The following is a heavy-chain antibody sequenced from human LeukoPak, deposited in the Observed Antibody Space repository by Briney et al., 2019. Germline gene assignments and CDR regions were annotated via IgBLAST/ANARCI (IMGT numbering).Heavy chain of an antibody. CDR1: GGSISSYY. Sequence: PSETQSLTCTVSGGSISSYYWSRIRQPPGKGLEWIGYIYYSGSTNYNPSLKSRVTISVDTSKNQFSLKLSSVTAADTAVYYCARGVWELLPFDYWGQGTLVTVSS. CDR2: IYYSGST. V-gene: IGHV4-59*01. CDR3: ARGVWELLPFDY. J-gene: IGHJ4*02. D-gene: IGHD1-26*01.